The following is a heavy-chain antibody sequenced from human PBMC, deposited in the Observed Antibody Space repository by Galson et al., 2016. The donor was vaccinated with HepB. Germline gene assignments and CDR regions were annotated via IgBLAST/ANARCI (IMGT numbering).Heavy chain of an antibody. D-gene: IGHD2-8*01. CDR3: ARGVMGSRAFDI. CDR2: LDSDGTGT. J-gene: IGHJ3*02. Sequence: SLRLSCAASGFTLINYWMHWVRQAPGEGLVWVSRLDSDGTGTTYSDSVEGRFTMSRDNAKNTLYLQMNSLRADDTAVYYCARGVMGSRAFDIWGQGTMVTVS. CDR1: GFTLINYW. V-gene: IGHV3-74*01.